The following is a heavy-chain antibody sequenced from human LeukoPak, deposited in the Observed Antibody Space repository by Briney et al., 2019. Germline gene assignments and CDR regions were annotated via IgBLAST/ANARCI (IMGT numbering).Heavy chain of an antibody. V-gene: IGHV1-18*01. Sequence: ASVKVSCKASGYTFTSYGISWVRQAPGQGLEWMGWISAYNGNTIYAQKFQGRVTMTEDTSTDTAYMELSSLRSEDTAVYYCAIREGNYDFWSGYYTFFDYWGQRTLVTVSS. CDR3: AIREGNYDFWSGYYTFFDY. CDR1: GYTFTSYG. D-gene: IGHD3-3*01. CDR2: ISAYNGNT. J-gene: IGHJ4*02.